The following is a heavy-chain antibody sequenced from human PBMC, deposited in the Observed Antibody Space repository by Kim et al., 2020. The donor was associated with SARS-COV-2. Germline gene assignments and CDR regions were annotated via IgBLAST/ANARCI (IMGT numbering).Heavy chain of an antibody. D-gene: IGHD6-6*01. J-gene: IGHJ5*02. CDR3: ARGFKGGKSIAARLRGPSSRKIFDP. CDR1: GGSFSGYY. Sequence: SETLSLTCAVYGGSFSGYYWSWIRQPPGKGLEWIGEINHSGSTNYNPSLKSRVTISVDTSKNQFSLKLSSVTAADTAVYYCARGFKGGKSIAARLRGPSSRKIFDPWGQGTLVTVSS. CDR2: INHSGST. V-gene: IGHV4-34*01.